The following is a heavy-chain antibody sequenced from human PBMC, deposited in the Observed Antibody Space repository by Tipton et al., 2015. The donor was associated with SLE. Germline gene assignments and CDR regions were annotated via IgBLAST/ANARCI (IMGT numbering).Heavy chain of an antibody. Sequence: SLRLSCAASGFTISSYSLNWVRQAPGKGLEWVSSISSGNNYVYYADSVKGRFTISRDNAKNSLYLQMNSLRAEDTAVYYCATSPPTGYWWGQGTLVTVSS. J-gene: IGHJ4*02. D-gene: IGHD3-9*01. CDR2: ISSGNNYV. CDR3: ATSPPTGYW. CDR1: GFTISSYS. V-gene: IGHV3-21*01.